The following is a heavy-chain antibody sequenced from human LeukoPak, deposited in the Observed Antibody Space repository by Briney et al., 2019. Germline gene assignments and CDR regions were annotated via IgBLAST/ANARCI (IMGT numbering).Heavy chain of an antibody. J-gene: IGHJ4*02. CDR1: GFTFKNYV. Sequence: GGSLRLSCVASGFTFKNYVMNWVRQAPGKGLEWLATIYGSGVSISYADSVKRRFTISRDNSNNTLYLQMNSLRAEDTAMYYCAKDLGWELPAEAYWGQGILVTVSS. V-gene: IGHV3-23*01. CDR3: AKDLGWELPAEAY. D-gene: IGHD1-26*01. CDR2: IYGSGVSI.